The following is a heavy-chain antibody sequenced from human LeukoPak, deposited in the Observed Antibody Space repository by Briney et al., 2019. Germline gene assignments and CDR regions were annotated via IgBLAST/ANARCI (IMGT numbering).Heavy chain of an antibody. V-gene: IGHV4-59*01. J-gene: IGHJ4*02. CDR3: ARARYFDRSIDY. Sequence: SETPSLTCTVSGGSISSYYWSWIRQPPGKGLEWIGYIYYSGSTNYNPSLKSRVTISVDTSKNQFSLKLSSVTAADTAVYYCARARYFDRSIDYWGQGTLVTVSS. CDR1: GGSISSYY. CDR2: IYYSGST. D-gene: IGHD3-9*01.